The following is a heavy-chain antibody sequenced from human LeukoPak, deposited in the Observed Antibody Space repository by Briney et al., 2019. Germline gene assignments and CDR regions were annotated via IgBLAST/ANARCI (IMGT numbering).Heavy chain of an antibody. J-gene: IGHJ4*02. CDR2: IYTSGTT. D-gene: IGHD6-13*01. CDR1: GGSISSGSYY. CDR3: ARGISSTAFDL. Sequence: PSETLSLTCTVYGGSISSGSYYWSWIRQAAGKGLEWIGRIYTSGTTKYNPSLTSRVTISADTSKNQFSLKLNSVTAADTALYYCARGISSTAFDLWGQGTLVTVSS. V-gene: IGHV4-61*02.